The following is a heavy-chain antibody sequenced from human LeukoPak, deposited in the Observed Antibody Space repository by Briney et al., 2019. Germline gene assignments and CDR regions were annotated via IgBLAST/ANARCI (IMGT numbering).Heavy chain of an antibody. Sequence: PGGSLRLSCTASGFTFGDYAMSWFRQAPGKGLEWVGFIRSKAYGGTTEYAASVKGRFTISRDDSKSIVYLQINILKTEDTAVYYCTRALAYCGGDCYSGDYWGQGTLVTVSS. CDR2: IRSKAYGGTT. D-gene: IGHD2-21*02. CDR1: GFTFGDYA. CDR3: TRALAYCGGDCYSGDY. V-gene: IGHV3-49*03. J-gene: IGHJ4*02.